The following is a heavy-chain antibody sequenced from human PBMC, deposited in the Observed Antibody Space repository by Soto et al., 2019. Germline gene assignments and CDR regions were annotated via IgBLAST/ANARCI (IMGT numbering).Heavy chain of an antibody. CDR2: INPKSGGT. V-gene: IGHV1-2*02. Sequence: GASVKVSCKASGYTFTVYYMHWVRQAPGQGLEWMGWINPKSGGTMYPQKFQGRVTMTWDTSISTAYMALTRLRSDDTAAYCCARDLAKGGGSAGFDYWGQGTLVTVSS. CDR3: ARDLAKGGGSAGFDY. J-gene: IGHJ4*02. CDR1: GYTFTVYY. D-gene: IGHD1-26*01.